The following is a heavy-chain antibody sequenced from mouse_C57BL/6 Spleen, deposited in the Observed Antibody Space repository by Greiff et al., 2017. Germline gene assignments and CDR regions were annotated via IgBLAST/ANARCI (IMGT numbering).Heavy chain of an antibody. J-gene: IGHJ2*01. V-gene: IGHV1-61*01. CDR3: ATVAQSYFDF. D-gene: IGHD3-2*02. Sequence: VQLQQPGAELVRPGSSVKLSCKASGYTFTSYWMDWVKQRPGQGLEWIGNIYPSDSETHYNQKFKDKATLTVDKSSSTAYKQLSSLPSAVSSVYFCATVAQSYFDFWGTGTTLTVSS. CDR1: GYTFTSYW. CDR2: IYPSDSET.